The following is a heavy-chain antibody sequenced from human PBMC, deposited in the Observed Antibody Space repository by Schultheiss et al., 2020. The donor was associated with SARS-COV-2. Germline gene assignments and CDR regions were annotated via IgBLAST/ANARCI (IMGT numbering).Heavy chain of an antibody. CDR1: GGSISSYY. CDR3: ARVGTYGEQYYYYYGMDV. Sequence: GSLRLSCTVSGGSISSYYWSWIRQPPGKGLEWIGYIYYSGSTYYNPSLKSRVTISVDTSKNQFSLKLSSVTAADTAVYYCARVGTYGEQYYYYYGMDVWGQGTTVTVSS. J-gene: IGHJ6*02. D-gene: IGHD4-17*01. CDR2: IYYSGST. V-gene: IGHV4-59*01.